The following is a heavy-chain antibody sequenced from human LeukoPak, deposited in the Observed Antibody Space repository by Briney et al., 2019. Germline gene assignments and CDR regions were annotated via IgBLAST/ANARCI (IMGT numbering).Heavy chain of an antibody. D-gene: IGHD5-18*01. Sequence: GASLKISCKGSGYIFTSYWIGWVRQLPGKGLEWMGIIYPGDSDTRYSPSFQGQVTISADKSISTAYLQWSSLKASDTAMYYCARRTAMVQPFDYWGQGTLVTVSS. CDR3: ARRTAMVQPFDY. CDR1: GYIFTSYW. J-gene: IGHJ4*02. V-gene: IGHV5-51*01. CDR2: IYPGDSDT.